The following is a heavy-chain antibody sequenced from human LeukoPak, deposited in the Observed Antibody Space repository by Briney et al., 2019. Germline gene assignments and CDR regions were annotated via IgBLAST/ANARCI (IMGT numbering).Heavy chain of an antibody. V-gene: IGHV3-23*01. CDR2: ISGSGGST. CDR3: ATSLSGYDLEYYFDY. J-gene: IGHJ4*02. Sequence: GGSLRLSCAASGFTFSSYAMSWVRQAPGKGLEWVSAISGSGGSTYYADSVKGRFTISRDNSKNTLYLQMNSLRAEDTAVYYCATSLSGYDLEYYFDYWGQGTLVTVSS. D-gene: IGHD5-12*01. CDR1: GFTFSSYA.